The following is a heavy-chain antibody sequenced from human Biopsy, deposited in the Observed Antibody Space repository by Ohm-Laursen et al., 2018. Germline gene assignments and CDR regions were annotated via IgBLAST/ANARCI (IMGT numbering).Heavy chain of an antibody. CDR3: ARVALPLYLDN. D-gene: IGHD2-21*01. CDR2: ISGYNGNT. Sequence: PSVKASRTTSGYSFTIYGTNWVRHAPGQGLEWMGRISGYNGNTKYAQKFQGRVTMTTDTSTSAVYMEVRRLRSDDTAVYYCARVALPLYLDNWGQGTRVTVSS. V-gene: IGHV1-18*01. J-gene: IGHJ4*02. CDR1: GYSFTIYG.